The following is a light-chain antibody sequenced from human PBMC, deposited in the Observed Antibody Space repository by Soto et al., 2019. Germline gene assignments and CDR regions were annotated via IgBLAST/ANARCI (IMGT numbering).Light chain of an antibody. CDR1: QSVLVSSMNENC. V-gene: IGKV4-1*01. J-gene: IGKJ1*01. Sequence: DIVMTQSPASLAVSLGERAAIKCKSSQSVLVSSMNENCLGWYQQKPGQPPKYLIYWASTRASGVPDRFSGSGSGKDFTLTITNLQAEDGALYYCQQCYSPPWTFGRGTKVEIK. CDR3: QQCYSPPWT. CDR2: WAS.